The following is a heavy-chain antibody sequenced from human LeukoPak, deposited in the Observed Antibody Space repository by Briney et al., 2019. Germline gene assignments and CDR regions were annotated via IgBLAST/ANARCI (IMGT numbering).Heavy chain of an antibody. J-gene: IGHJ4*02. V-gene: IGHV4-34*01. CDR1: GGSFSGYY. Sequence: SETLSLTCAVYGGSFSGYYWSWIRQPPGKGLEWIGEINHSGSTNYNPSLKSRVTISVDTSKNQFSLKLSSVTAADTAVYYCARRIQLYYFDYWGQGTLVTVSS. CDR2: INHSGST. D-gene: IGHD1-1*01. CDR3: ARRIQLYYFDY.